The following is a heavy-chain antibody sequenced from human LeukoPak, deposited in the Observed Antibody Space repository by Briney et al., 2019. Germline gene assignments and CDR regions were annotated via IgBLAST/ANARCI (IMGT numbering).Heavy chain of an antibody. CDR3: ARVRKTLLFSRDAFDI. J-gene: IGHJ3*02. D-gene: IGHD2/OR15-2a*01. V-gene: IGHV4-4*02. Sequence: SGTLSLTCAVSGGSISSSNWWSWVHQPPGKGLEWIGEINHSGSTNYNPSLKSRVTISVDTSKNQFSLKLSSVTAADTAVYYCARVRKTLLFSRDAFDIWGQGTMVTVSS. CDR2: INHSGST. CDR1: GGSISSSNW.